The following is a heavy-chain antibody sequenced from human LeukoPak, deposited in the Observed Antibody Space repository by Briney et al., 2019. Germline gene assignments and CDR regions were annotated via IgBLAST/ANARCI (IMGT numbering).Heavy chain of an antibody. CDR1: GYTFTSYY. CDR2: INPSGGST. D-gene: IGHD1-26*01. Sequence: GASVKVSCKASGYTFTSYYMHWVRQAPGQGLEWMGIINPSGGSTSYAQKFQGRVTMTRDMSTSTVYMELSSLRSEDTAVYYCAREGWSGSYYNWFDLWGQGTLVTVSS. V-gene: IGHV1-46*01. J-gene: IGHJ5*02. CDR3: AREGWSGSYYNWFDL.